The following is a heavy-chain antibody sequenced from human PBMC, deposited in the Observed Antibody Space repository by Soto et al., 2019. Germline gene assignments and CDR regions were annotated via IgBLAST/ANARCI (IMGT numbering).Heavy chain of an antibody. CDR2: INHSGST. CDR3: ARNRRRITMIVVVIKGANWFDP. D-gene: IGHD3-22*01. Sequence: SETLSLTCAVYGGSFSGYYWSWIRQPPGKGLEWIGEINHSGSTNYNPSLKSRVTISVDTSKNQLSLKLSSVTAADTAVYYCARNRRRITMIVVVIKGANWFDPWGQGTLVTVSS. J-gene: IGHJ5*02. CDR1: GGSFSGYY. V-gene: IGHV4-34*01.